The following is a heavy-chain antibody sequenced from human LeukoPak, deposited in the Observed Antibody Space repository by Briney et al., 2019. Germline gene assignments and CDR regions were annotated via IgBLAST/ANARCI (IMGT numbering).Heavy chain of an antibody. D-gene: IGHD6-13*01. CDR2: ISGSTSYT. CDR3: ARTLVAAPGSKGGP. V-gene: IGHV3-11*03. Sequence: GGSLRLSCTASGFSFSDYYMSWIRQAPGKGLEWVSYISGSTSYTDYADSVKGRFTISRDNAKNSLYLQMNSLRAEDTAVYYCARTLVAAPGSKGGPWGQGTLVTVSS. J-gene: IGHJ5*02. CDR1: GFSFSDYY.